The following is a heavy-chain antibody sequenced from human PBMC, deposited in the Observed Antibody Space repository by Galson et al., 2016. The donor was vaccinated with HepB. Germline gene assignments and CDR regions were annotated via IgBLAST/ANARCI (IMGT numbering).Heavy chain of an antibody. CDR2: VSPYNGHT. CDR3: ARATNCDGGGGYNSYGLDV. D-gene: IGHD2-15*01. J-gene: IGHJ6*02. V-gene: IGHV1-18*04. CDR1: GYTLTSYA. Sequence: ADNVSCKASGYTLTSYAITWVRQAPRQGREWMGWVSPYNGHTDHAQQFQARVTMTTDTSTATAYLELRSLRSDDTAVYDFARATNCDGGGGYNSYGLDVWGQGTTVTVSS.